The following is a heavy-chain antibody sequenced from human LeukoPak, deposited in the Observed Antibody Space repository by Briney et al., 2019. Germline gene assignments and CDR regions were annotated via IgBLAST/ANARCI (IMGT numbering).Heavy chain of an antibody. CDR1: GFAFSRYW. D-gene: IGHD5-24*01. Sequence: GGSLRLSCAASGFAFSRYWMDWVRQAPGKGLVWVSGLNSDGTMTRYAESVKGRFTISRDNAKNTLYLQMNSLRADDTAVYYCARVGSTDGPHAFDLWGQGTTVTVPS. CDR3: ARVGSTDGPHAFDL. J-gene: IGHJ3*01. CDR2: LNSDGTMT. V-gene: IGHV3-74*01.